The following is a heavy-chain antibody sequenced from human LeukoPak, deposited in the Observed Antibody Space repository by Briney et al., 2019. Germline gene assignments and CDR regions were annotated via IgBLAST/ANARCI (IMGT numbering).Heavy chain of an antibody. D-gene: IGHD3-10*01. V-gene: IGHV3-21*01. CDR3: ARGYFHVYYMDV. J-gene: IGHJ6*03. CDR2: IRSSGSYI. Sequence: GGSLRLSCAASGFTFSSFSMNWVRQAPGKGLEWVSSIRSSGSYIYYAESVKGRFTISRDNAKNSLYLQMNSLRAEDTAVYYCARGYFHVYYMDVWGKGTTVTVSS. CDR1: GFTFSSFS.